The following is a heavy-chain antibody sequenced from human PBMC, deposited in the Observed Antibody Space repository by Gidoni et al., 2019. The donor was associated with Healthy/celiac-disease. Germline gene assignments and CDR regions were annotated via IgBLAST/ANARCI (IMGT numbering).Heavy chain of an antibody. D-gene: IGHD3-3*01. Sequence: EVQLVEPGGGLVQAGGALRLACAASGFTCSSHCMSWVRQAPGKGLEWVANITQDGSEKYYVDSVKGRFTISRDNAKNSLYLQMNSLRAEDTAVYYCARGVTRLVFGVVITSYFDYWGQGTLVTVSS. CDR3: ARGVTRLVFGVVITSYFDY. CDR1: GFTCSSHC. CDR2: ITQDGSEK. V-gene: IGHV3-7*01. J-gene: IGHJ4*02.